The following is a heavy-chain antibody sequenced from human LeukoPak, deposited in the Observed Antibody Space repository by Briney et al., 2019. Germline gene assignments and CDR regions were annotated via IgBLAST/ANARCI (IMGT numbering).Heavy chain of an antibody. CDR3: ARDRACSGGSCYPDAFDI. Sequence: PSETLSLTCTVSGGSISTYYWSWIRQHPGKGLEWIGYIYYSGSTYYNPSLKSRVTISVDTSKNQFSLKLSPVTAADTAVYYCARDRACSGGSCYPDAFDIWGQGTMVTVSS. V-gene: IGHV4-59*06. J-gene: IGHJ3*02. CDR2: IYYSGST. D-gene: IGHD2-15*01. CDR1: GGSISTYY.